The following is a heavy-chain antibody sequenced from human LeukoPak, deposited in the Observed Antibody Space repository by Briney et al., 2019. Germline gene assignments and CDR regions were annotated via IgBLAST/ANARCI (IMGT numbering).Heavy chain of an antibody. D-gene: IGHD6-13*01. CDR3: ARGSEEQQDWFDP. Sequence: SETLSLTCTVSGGSLSSSSYYWGWIRQPPGKGLEWIGSIYYSGSTYYNPSLKSRVTISVDTSKNQFSLKLSSVTAADTAVYYCARGSEEQQDWFDPWGQGTLVTVSS. CDR1: GGSLSSSSYY. J-gene: IGHJ5*02. V-gene: IGHV4-39*07. CDR2: IYYSGST.